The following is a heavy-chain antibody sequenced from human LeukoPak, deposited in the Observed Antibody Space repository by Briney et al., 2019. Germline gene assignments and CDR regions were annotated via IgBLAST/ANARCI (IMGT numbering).Heavy chain of an antibody. D-gene: IGHD3-22*01. CDR3: ARDRERYYYDSSGPGRLDY. CDR1: GYTFTGYY. J-gene: IGHJ4*02. V-gene: IGHV1-2*02. Sequence: ASVKVSCKASGYTFTGYYMHWVRQAPGQGLEWMGWINPNSGGTNYAQKFQGRVTMTRDMSTSTVYMELSSLRSEDTAVYYCARDRERYYYDSSGPGRLDYWGQGTLVTVSS. CDR2: INPNSGGT.